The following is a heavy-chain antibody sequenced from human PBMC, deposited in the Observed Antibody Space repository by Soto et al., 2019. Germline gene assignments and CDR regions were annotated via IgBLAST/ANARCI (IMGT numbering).Heavy chain of an antibody. D-gene: IGHD6-19*01. J-gene: IGHJ4*02. CDR2: IDFSGST. V-gene: IGHV4-31*03. Sequence: QVQLQESGPGLVKPSETLSLTCTVSGDSMNSGRSYWTWVRHHPGKGLEWIGFIDFSGSTHYNPSLNSRITMSVDTSKNQFSLRLRSVTDADTAMYYCARDVAGNPGLDDYFDFCGQGTRVTVSS. CDR3: ARDVAGNPGLDDYFDF. CDR1: GDSMNSGRSY.